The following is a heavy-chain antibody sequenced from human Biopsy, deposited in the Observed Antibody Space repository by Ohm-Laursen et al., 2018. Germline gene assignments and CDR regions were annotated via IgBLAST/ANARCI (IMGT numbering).Heavy chain of an antibody. CDR3: ATITRGATRFPFDY. V-gene: IGHV1-2*02. J-gene: IGHJ4*02. Sequence: GASVKVSCKASGYTFTGYHVHWVRQAPGQGLEWMGWINAKTGDTNYAQKFQGRVTMTRDTSISTAYMELSRLRSDDTAVYYCATITRGATRFPFDYWGQGTLVTVSS. D-gene: IGHD1-26*01. CDR1: GYTFTGYH. CDR2: INAKTGDT.